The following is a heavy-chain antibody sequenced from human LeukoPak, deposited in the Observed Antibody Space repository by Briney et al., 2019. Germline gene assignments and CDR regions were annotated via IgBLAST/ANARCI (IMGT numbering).Heavy chain of an antibody. CDR2: INSDGSST. J-gene: IGHJ4*02. CDR1: GFTFSSYW. V-gene: IGHV3-74*01. CDR3: ARVGQRWLQCLDY. Sequence: GGSLRLSCAASGFTFSSYWMHWVRQAPGKGLVWVSRINSDGSSTSYADSVKGRFTISRDNAKNTLYLQTNSLRAEDTAVYYCARVGQRWLQCLDYWGQGTLVTVSS. D-gene: IGHD5-24*01.